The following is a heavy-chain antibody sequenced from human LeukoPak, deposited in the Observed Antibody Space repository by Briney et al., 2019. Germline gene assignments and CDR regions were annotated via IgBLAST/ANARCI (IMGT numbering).Heavy chain of an antibody. J-gene: IGHJ6*03. V-gene: IGHV1-69*06. Sequence: SVKVSCKASGGTFSSYAISWVRQAPGQGLEWMGGIIPIFGTANYAQKFQGRVTITADKSTSTAYMELSSLRSEDTAVYYCARERGYYDSSRYYYYYMDVWGKGTTVTISS. CDR2: IIPIFGTA. CDR3: ARERGYYDSSRYYYYYMDV. CDR1: GGTFSSYA. D-gene: IGHD3-22*01.